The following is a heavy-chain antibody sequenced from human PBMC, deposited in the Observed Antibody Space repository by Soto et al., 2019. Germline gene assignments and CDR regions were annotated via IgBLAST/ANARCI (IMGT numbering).Heavy chain of an antibody. CDR1: GGSISSGDYY. CDR2: IYYSGST. CDR3: ARATIFGVVIFDY. J-gene: IGHJ4*02. V-gene: IGHV4-30-4*01. D-gene: IGHD3-3*01. Sequence: QVQLQESGPGLVKPSQTLSLTCTVSGGSISSGDYYWSWIRQLPGKGLEWIGYIYYSGSTYYNPSLKSRVTISVDTSKNQFSLKLSSVTAADTAVYYCARATIFGVVIFDYWGQGTLVTVSS.